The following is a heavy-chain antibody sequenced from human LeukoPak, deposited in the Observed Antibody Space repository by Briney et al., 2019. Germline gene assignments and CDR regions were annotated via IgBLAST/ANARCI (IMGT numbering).Heavy chain of an antibody. Sequence: PGGSLRLSCAASGFTFSSYAMSWVRQAPGKGLEWVSAISGSGGSTYYADSVKGRFTISRDNSKNTLYLQMNSLRAEDTAVYYCARRGVGSGWYSGAFDIWGQGTMVTVSS. CDR3: ARRGVGSGWYSGAFDI. V-gene: IGHV3-23*01. CDR1: GFTFSSYA. J-gene: IGHJ3*02. D-gene: IGHD6-19*01. CDR2: ISGSGGST.